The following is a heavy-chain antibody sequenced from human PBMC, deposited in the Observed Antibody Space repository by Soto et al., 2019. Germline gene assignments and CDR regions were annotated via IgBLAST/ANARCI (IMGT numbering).Heavy chain of an antibody. CDR1: GFTFSSYG. V-gene: IGHV3-30*18. CDR3: AKDRSSRGAFDI. J-gene: IGHJ3*02. CDR2: ISYDGSNK. Sequence: QVQLVESGGGVVKPGRSLRLSCAASGFTFSSYGMHWVSQDPCTGLEWVAVISYDGSNKYYADSVKGRFTISRDNSKNRLYLQMNIMRAEDTAVYYCAKDRSSRGAFDIWGQGTMVNVSS. D-gene: IGHD3-10*01.